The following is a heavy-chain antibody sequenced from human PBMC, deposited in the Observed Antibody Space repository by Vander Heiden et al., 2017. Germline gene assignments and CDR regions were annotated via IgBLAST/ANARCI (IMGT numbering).Heavy chain of an antibody. Sequence: EVQLLESGGVLVQPGGSLSLSCAAYGFTFSNYAMSWFRQPPGKGLGWVSAISGSGGTTYYGDSVKGRFTISRDASKNTLFLEMNSLRAEDTDVYYCAKSPTWSMIVPLDYWGQGALVTVSS. V-gene: IGHV3-23*01. CDR1: GFTFSNYA. J-gene: IGHJ4*02. D-gene: IGHD3-22*01. CDR2: ISGSGGTT. CDR3: AKSPTWSMIVPLDY.